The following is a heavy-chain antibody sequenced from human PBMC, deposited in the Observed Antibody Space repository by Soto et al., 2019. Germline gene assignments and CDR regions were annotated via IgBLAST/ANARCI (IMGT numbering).Heavy chain of an antibody. J-gene: IGHJ3*02. D-gene: IGHD3-22*01. CDR1: GFTFSSYW. Sequence: PVGSLRLSCAASGFTFSSYWMHWVRQAPGKGLVWVSRINSDGSSTSYADSVKGRFTISRDNAKNTLYLQMNSLRAEDTAVYYCARVYYDSSGYYSDAFDIWGQGTMVTVSS. CDR3: ARVYYDSSGYYSDAFDI. CDR2: INSDGSST. V-gene: IGHV3-74*01.